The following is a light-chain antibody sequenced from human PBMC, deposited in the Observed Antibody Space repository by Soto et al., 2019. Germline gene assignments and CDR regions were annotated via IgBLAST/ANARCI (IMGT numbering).Light chain of an antibody. V-gene: IGKV1-5*01. J-gene: IGKJ1*01. CDR3: QQYHVYPWT. Sequence: DIQLTQSPSTLSASVGERVSITCRASQTIISWLAWYQQKSGKAPNLLIYAASSLESGVPSRFSGSGSGTEFTLTISSLQPDDFATYYCQQYHVYPWTFGQGTKVEIK. CDR1: QTIISW. CDR2: AAS.